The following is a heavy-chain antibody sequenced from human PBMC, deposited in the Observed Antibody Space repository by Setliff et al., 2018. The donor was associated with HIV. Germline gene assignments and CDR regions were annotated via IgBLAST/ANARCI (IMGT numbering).Heavy chain of an antibody. CDR2: IYTSGST. D-gene: IGHD7-27*01. CDR3: ARDLGSGLYYYGMDV. Sequence: SETLSLTCTVSGGSISSGSYYWSWIRQPAGKGLEWIGRIYTSGSTNYNPSLKSRVTISVDTSKNQFSLKLSSVTAADTAVYYCARDLGSGLYYYGMDVWGQGTTVTAP. CDR1: GGSISSGSYY. V-gene: IGHV4-61*02. J-gene: IGHJ6*02.